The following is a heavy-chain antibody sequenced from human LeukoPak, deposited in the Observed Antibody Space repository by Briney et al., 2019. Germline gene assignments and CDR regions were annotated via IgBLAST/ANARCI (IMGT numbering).Heavy chain of an antibody. CDR2: ISSSSSYT. CDR1: GFTFSDYY. D-gene: IGHD3-22*01. CDR3: ARGQGTMILTLHMDV. J-gene: IGHJ6*02. V-gene: IGHV3-11*06. Sequence: NPGGSLRLSCAASGFTFSDYYMSWIRQAPGKGLEWVSYISSSSSYTNYADSVKGRLTISRDNAKNSLYLQMNSLRAEDTAVYYCARGQGTMILTLHMDVWGQGTTVTVSS.